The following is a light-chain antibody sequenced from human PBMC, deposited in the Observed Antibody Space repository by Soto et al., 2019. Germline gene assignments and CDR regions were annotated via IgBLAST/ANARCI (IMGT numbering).Light chain of an antibody. CDR3: HQVYTYPRT. Sequence: EIVMTQSPATLSVSPGERATLSCRASQSVSSNLAWYQQKPGQAPRLLIYGASTRATGIPARFSGSGSGTEFTLTITSLQPEDFATYYCHQVYTYPRTFGQGTKVDIK. CDR1: QSVSSN. J-gene: IGKJ1*01. V-gene: IGKV3-15*01. CDR2: GAS.